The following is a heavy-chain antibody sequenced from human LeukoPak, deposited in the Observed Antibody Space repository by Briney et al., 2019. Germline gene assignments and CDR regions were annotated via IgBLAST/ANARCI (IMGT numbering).Heavy chain of an antibody. CDR3: ARVPPYTSSWPPHYYYYYYMDV. CDR2: IYYSGST. CDR1: GGSISSYD. J-gene: IGHJ6*03. D-gene: IGHD6-13*01. Sequence: SETLSLTCTVSGGSISSYDWSWIRQPPGRGLEWIGYIYYSGSTNYNPSLKSRVTISIDTSKNQFSLKVTSVTAADTAVYYCARVPPYTSSWPPHYYYYYYMDVWGKGTTVTISS. V-gene: IGHV4-59*01.